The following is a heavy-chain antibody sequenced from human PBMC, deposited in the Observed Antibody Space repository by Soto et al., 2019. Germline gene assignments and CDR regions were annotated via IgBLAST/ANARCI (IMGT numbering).Heavy chain of an antibody. CDR1: GVSISSSSFH. CDR2: IYYSGST. Sequence: SETLSLTCTVSGVSISSSSFHWGWIRQPPGKGLEWIGSIYYSGSTYYSPSLKSRVTISVDTSKNQFSLKLSSVTAADTAVYDGARRERATGTVGWVDPWGQGTGVT. J-gene: IGHJ5*02. D-gene: IGHD6-13*01. CDR3: ARRERATGTVGWVDP. V-gene: IGHV4-39*01.